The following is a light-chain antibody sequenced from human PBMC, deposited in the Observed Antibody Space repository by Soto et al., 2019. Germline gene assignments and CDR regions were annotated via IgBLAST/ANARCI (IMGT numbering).Light chain of an antibody. CDR2: EVN. CDR3: QSFDSSLNVVI. J-gene: IGLJ2*01. V-gene: IGLV2-14*01. Sequence: QSALTQPASVSGSPGQSITISCTGTSSDVGGYDFVSWYQQHPGKAPKLMIHEVNNRPSGVSDRFSGSKSGTSASLAITGLQAEDEASYYCQSFDSSLNVVIFGGGTKLTVL. CDR1: SSDVGGYDF.